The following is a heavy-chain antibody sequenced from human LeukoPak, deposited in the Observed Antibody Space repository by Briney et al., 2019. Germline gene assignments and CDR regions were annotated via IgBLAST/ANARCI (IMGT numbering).Heavy chain of an antibody. Sequence: HPGGSLRLSCAASGFTFSSSAMHWVRQAPGKGLECVTFIQYDGSYKHYPDSVKGRFTISRDNSKNTLYLEMNSLRAEDTAVYYCATHCSGTTWHRDYWGQGTLVTVSS. V-gene: IGHV3-30*02. CDR2: IQYDGSYK. CDR3: ATHCSGTTWHRDY. D-gene: IGHD2-2*01. CDR1: GFTFSSSA. J-gene: IGHJ4*02.